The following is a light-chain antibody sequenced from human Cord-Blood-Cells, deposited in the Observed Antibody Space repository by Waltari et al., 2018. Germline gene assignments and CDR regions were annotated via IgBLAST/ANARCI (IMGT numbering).Light chain of an antibody. CDR2: WAS. CDR1: QSFLYSSNNKNY. CDR3: QQYYSTPWT. Sequence: DIVMTQSPDSLAVSLGEGATINCKSSQSFLYSSNNKNYLAWHQQKPGQPPKLRIYWASTRESGVPDRFSGSGSGTDFTLTISSLQAEDVAVYYCQQYYSTPWTFGQGTKVEIK. J-gene: IGKJ1*01. V-gene: IGKV4-1*01.